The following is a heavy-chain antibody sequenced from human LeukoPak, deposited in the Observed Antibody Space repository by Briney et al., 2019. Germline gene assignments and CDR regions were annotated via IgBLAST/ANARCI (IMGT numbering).Heavy chain of an antibody. CDR3: ARHDRLPSAGSRNCFDP. D-gene: IGHD2-15*01. CDR1: GSSITSSSYY. J-gene: IGHJ5*02. V-gene: IGHV4-39*01. Sequence: SQTLSLTCTVSGSSITSSSYYWGWIRQPPGKGLEWIWSIYYGGSTFYSPSLKSRVTISVDTSKNQFSLNLSSVTAADTAVYFCARHDRLPSAGSRNCFDPWGRGTLVTVSS. CDR2: IYYGGST.